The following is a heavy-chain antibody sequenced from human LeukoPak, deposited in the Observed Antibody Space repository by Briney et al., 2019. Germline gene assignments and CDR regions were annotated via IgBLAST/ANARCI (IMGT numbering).Heavy chain of an antibody. D-gene: IGHD2-21*02. V-gene: IGHV4-39*01. CDR2: ISYSGGT. CDR3: ARGDPLVVTVSRPDTWFDP. Sequence: SETLSLTCTVSGGSITSSSYYWGWIRQPPGKGLEWIGTISYSGGTYYNPSLKSRVTLSVDTSKNQFSLKLNSVTAADTALYYCARGDPLVVTVSRPDTWFDPWVQGTLVTVSS. CDR1: GGSITSSSYY. J-gene: IGHJ5*02.